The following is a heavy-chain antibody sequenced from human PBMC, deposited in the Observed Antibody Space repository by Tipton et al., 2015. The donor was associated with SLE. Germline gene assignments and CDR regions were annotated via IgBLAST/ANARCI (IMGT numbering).Heavy chain of an antibody. V-gene: IGHV3-7*03. D-gene: IGHD7-27*01. J-gene: IGHJ3*02. CDR1: GFTFGDYA. CDR2: IKQDGSEK. CDR3: ARDKLGLRRDAIDI. Sequence: SLRLSCTASGFTFGDYAMSWVRQAPGKGLEWVANIKQDGSEKYYVDSVKGRFTISRDNAKNSLYLQMNSLRAEDTAVYYCARDKLGLRRDAIDIWGQGTTVTVSS.